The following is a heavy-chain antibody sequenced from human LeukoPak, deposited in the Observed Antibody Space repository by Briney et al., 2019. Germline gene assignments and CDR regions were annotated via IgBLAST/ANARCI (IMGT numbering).Heavy chain of an antibody. D-gene: IGHD2/OR15-2a*01. CDR2: ISANSGAT. J-gene: IGHJ4*02. Sequence: GGSLRLSCAASGFTFSSYPMSWVRQAPGRGLEWVSVISANSGATYYADSVKGRFTISRGNAKNTLYLQMNSLRAEDTAVYYCIPANRGPSPLSDYWGQGTLVTVSS. CDR3: IPANRGPSPLSDY. V-gene: IGHV3-23*01. CDR1: GFTFSSYP.